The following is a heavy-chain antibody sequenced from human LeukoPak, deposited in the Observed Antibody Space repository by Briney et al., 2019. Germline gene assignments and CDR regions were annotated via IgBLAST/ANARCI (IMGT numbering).Heavy chain of an antibody. CDR2: IYHSGST. V-gene: IGHV4-30-2*01. CDR1: GGSISSGGYS. J-gene: IGHJ4*02. D-gene: IGHD4-17*01. CDR3: ARGNPTVTQFDY. Sequence: SETLSLTCAVSGGSISSGGYSWSWIRQPPGKGLEWIGYIYHSGSTYYNPSLKSRVTISVDRSKNQFSLKLSSVTAADTAVYYCARGNPTVTQFDYWGQGTLVTVSS.